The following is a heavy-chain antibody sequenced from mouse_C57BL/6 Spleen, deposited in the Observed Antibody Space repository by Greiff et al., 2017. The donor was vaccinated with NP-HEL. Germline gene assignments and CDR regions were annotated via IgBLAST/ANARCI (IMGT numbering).Heavy chain of an antibody. D-gene: IGHD1-1*01. CDR3: TRDTLYGSCRAWFAY. CDR1: GFTFSSYA. CDR2: ISSGGDYI. Sequence: EVHLVESGEGLVKPGGSLKLSCAASGFTFSSYAMSWVRQTPEKRLEWVAYISSGGDYIYYADTVKGRFTISRDNARNTLYLQLSSLKSEDTAMYYCTRDTLYGSCRAWFAYWGQGTLVTVSA. J-gene: IGHJ3*01. V-gene: IGHV5-9-1*02.